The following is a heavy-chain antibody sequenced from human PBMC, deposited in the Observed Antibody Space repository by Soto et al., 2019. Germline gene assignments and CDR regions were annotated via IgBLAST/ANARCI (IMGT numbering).Heavy chain of an antibody. CDR2: INPNSGGT. V-gene: IGHV1-2*02. J-gene: IGHJ4*02. Sequence: AASVKVSCKASGYTFTGYYMHWVRQAPGQGLEWMGWINPNSGGTNYAQKFQGRVTMTRDTSISTAYMELSRLRSDDTAVYYCARVSGIAVVTATQGYWGQGTLVTVSS. CDR3: ARVSGIAVVTATQGY. CDR1: GYTFTGYY. D-gene: IGHD2-21*02.